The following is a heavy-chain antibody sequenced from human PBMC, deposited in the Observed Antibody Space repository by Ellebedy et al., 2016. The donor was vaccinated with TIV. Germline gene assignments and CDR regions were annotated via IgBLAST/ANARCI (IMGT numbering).Heavy chain of an antibody. CDR1: GYTFTSYV. CDR2: INPYNGNT. Sequence: ASVKVSCXASGYTFTSYVITWVRQAPGQGLEWMGWINPYNGNTDYAQNLQGRVTMTTDTSTSTVYMELRSLTSDDTAVYYCARWHYYYYYMDVWGKGTTVTVSS. CDR3: ARWHYYYYYMDV. V-gene: IGHV1-18*01. J-gene: IGHJ6*03.